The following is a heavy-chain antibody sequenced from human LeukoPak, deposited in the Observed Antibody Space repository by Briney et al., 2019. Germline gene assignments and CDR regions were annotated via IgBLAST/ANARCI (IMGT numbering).Heavy chain of an antibody. V-gene: IGHV4-39*07. CDR3: ARTAAYYYDSSGYYLDY. D-gene: IGHD3-22*01. J-gene: IGHJ4*02. CDR2: IYYSGST. CDR1: GGSISSSSYY. Sequence: SETLSLTCTVSGGSISSSSYYWGWIRQPPGKGLEWIGSIYYSGSTYYNPSLKSRVTISVDTSKNQFSLKLSSVTAADTAVYYCARTAAYYYDSSGYYLDYWGQGTLVTVSS.